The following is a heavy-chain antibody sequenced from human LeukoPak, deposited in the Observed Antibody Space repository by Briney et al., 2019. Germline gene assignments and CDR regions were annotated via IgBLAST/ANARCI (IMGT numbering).Heavy chain of an antibody. Sequence: SETLSLTCTVSGGSISSNNYYWSWIRQPAGKGLEWIGRIYASGSTNYNPSLKSRVTMSVDTSKNQFSLKLSSVTAADTAVYYCARDQVWWPLGSLSYYMDVWGKGTTVTASS. J-gene: IGHJ6*03. CDR1: GGSISSNNYY. D-gene: IGHD4/OR15-4a*01. CDR3: ARDQVWWPLGSLSYYMDV. V-gene: IGHV4-61*02. CDR2: IYASGST.